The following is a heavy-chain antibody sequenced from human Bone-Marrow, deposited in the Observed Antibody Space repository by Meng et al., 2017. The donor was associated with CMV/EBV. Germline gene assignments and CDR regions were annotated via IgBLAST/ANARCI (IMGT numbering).Heavy chain of an antibody. CDR3: ARDLGYYGSGSMGGYYYYYYGMDV. J-gene: IGHJ6*02. CDR2: IIPIFGTA. D-gene: IGHD3-10*01. Sequence: SVKVSCKASGGTFSSYAISWVRQAPGQGLEWMGGIIPIFGTANYAQKFQGRVTITTDESTSTAYMELSSLRSEGTAVYYCARDLGYYGSGSMGGYYYYYYGMDVWGQGTMVTVSS. CDR1: GGTFSSYA. V-gene: IGHV1-69*05.